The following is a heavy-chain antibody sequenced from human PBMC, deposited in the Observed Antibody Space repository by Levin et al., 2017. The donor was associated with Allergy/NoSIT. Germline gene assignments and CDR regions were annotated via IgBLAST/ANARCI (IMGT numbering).Heavy chain of an antibody. CDR2: IYHSGST. D-gene: IGHD4-17*01. J-gene: IGHJ4*02. V-gene: IGHV4-38-2*01. CDR1: GYSISSGYY. CDR3: ASMSWIEQRYGDPRLDY. Sequence: PSETLSLTCAVSGYSISSGYYWGWIRQPPGKGLEWIGSIYHSGSTYYNPSLKSRVTISGDTSKNQFSLKLSSVTAADTAVYYCASMSWIEQRYGDPRLDYWGQGTLVTVSS.